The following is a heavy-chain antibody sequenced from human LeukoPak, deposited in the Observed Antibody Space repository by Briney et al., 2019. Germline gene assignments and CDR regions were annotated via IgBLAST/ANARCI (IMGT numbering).Heavy chain of an antibody. D-gene: IGHD4-23*01. V-gene: IGHV4-31*03. Sequence: SETLSLTCTVSGGSISGGGYYWSWIRQHPGKGLEWIGYIYYSGSTYYNPSLKSRVTISVDTSKNQFSLKLSSVTAADTAVYYCARYGGNSVGNYYFDYWGQGTLVTVSS. CDR3: ARYGGNSVGNYYFDY. CDR2: IYYSGST. J-gene: IGHJ4*02. CDR1: GGSISGGGYY.